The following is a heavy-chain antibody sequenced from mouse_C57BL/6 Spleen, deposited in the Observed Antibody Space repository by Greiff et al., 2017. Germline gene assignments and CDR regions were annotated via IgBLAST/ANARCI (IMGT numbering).Heavy chain of an antibody. J-gene: IGHJ1*03. CDR1: GFTFSSYA. V-gene: IGHV5-4*01. CDR2: ISDGGSYT. CDR3: ARVGGRVGYFDV. D-gene: IGHD3-3*01. Sequence: EVQVVESGGGLVKPGGSLKLSCAASGFTFSSYAMSWVRQTPEKRLEWVATISDGGSYTYYPDNVKGRFTISRDNAKNNLYLQMRHLKSEDTAMYYCARVGGRVGYFDVWGTGTTVTVSS.